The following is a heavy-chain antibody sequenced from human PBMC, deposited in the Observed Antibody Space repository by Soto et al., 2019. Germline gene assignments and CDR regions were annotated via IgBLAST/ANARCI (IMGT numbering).Heavy chain of an antibody. CDR3: ARDQHSIAYYFDS. CDR2: ISGSATTI. Sequence: LRLSCAASGFTFSDHYMTWIRQAPGKGLEWVSYISGSATTIYYADSVRGRFTVSRDNAKNTLYLQMNSLRAEDTAGYYCARDQHSIAYYFDSWGQGTLVTVSS. V-gene: IGHV3-11*01. D-gene: IGHD3-3*02. J-gene: IGHJ4*02. CDR1: GFTFSDHY.